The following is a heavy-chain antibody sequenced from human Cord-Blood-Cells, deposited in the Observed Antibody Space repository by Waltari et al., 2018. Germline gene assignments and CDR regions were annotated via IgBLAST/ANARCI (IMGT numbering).Heavy chain of an antibody. J-gene: IGHJ4*02. CDR3: ARDELTPSGYDY. Sequence: QVQLVESGGGVVQPGRSLRLSCGASGFTFSSYAMTWVRQAPGKGLEWVAVISYDGSNKYYADSVKGRFTISRDNSKNMLYLQMNSLRAEDTAVYYCARDELTPSGYDYWGQGTLVTVSS. CDR1: GFTFSSYA. D-gene: IGHD5-12*01. CDR2: ISYDGSNK. V-gene: IGHV3-30-3*01.